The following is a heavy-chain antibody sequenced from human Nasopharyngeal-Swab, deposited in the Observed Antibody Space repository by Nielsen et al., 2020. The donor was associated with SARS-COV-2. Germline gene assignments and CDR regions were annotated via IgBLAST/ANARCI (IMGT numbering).Heavy chain of an antibody. Sequence: GESLKISCAASGFPLSHYYMTWVRQPPGKGLEWVSNIKQDGSEQFYADSVKGRFTISRDNSKNTLYLQMNSLRAEDTAVYYCAKDRIFGVVIIPVYHGMDVWGQGTTVTVSS. CDR3: AKDRIFGVVIIPVYHGMDV. J-gene: IGHJ6*02. D-gene: IGHD3-3*01. V-gene: IGHV3-7*05. CDR2: IKQDGSEQ. CDR1: GFPLSHYY.